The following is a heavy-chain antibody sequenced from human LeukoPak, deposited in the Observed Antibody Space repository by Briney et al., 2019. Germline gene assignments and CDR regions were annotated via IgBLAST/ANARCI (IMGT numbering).Heavy chain of an antibody. CDR2: ISAYNGNT. J-gene: IGHJ4*02. D-gene: IGHD3-22*01. CDR1: GYTFTSYG. CDR3: AIRIQTGYYYDSSGYYGGGVDY. Sequence: ASVKVSCKASGYTFTSYGISWVRQAPGQGLEWMGWISAYNGNTNYAQKLQGRVTMTTDTSTSTAYMELRSLRSDDTAVYYCAIRIQTGYYYDSSGYYGGGVDYWGQGTPVTVSS. V-gene: IGHV1-18*01.